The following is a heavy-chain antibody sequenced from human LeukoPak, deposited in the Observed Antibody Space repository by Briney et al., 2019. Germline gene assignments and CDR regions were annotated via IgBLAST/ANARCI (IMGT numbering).Heavy chain of an antibody. J-gene: IGHJ4*02. D-gene: IGHD4-23*01. Sequence: GGSLRLSCAASGFTFDDYAMSWVRQAPGKGLEWVSAITRGGEVTYYADSVKGRFSISRDNSKNTLYLQMSSLRGEDTAIYYCAHCDYDGNAGPYDHWGQGTLVTVSA. V-gene: IGHV3-23*01. CDR1: GFTFDDYA. CDR2: ITRGGEVT. CDR3: AHCDYDGNAGPYDH.